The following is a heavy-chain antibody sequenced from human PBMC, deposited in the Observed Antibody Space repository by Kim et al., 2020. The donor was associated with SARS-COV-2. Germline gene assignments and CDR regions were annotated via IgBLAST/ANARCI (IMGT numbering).Heavy chain of an antibody. Sequence: GGSLRLSCAASGFTFSSYGMHWVRQAPGKGLEWVAVIWYDGSNKYYADSVKGRFTISRDNSKNTLYLQMNSLRAEDTAVYYCARDKGSYGDYEEPYFDYWGQETLVTVSS. D-gene: IGHD4-17*01. V-gene: IGHV3-33*01. CDR1: GFTFSSYG. CDR2: IWYDGSNK. J-gene: IGHJ4*02. CDR3: ARDKGSYGDYEEPYFDY.